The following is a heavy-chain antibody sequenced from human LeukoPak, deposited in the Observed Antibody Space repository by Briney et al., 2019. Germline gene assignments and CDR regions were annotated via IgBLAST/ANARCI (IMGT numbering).Heavy chain of an antibody. D-gene: IGHD3-22*01. CDR2: IYYSGSP. Sequence: SETLSLTCTASGASISNSQYYWGWIRQPPGKGLEWIGIIYYSGSPYYNPSLKSRVTISIDTSKNQFSLKLSSVTAADTAVYYCARDWSYSDSSGLSEFWGQGTLVTVSS. CDR1: GASISNSQYY. V-gene: IGHV4-39*07. J-gene: IGHJ4*02. CDR3: ARDWSYSDSSGLSEF.